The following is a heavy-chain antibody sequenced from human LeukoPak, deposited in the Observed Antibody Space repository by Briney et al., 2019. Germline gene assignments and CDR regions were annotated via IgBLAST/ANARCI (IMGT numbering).Heavy chain of an antibody. CDR1: GFTFSSYA. D-gene: IGHD3-9*01. CDR2: ISYDGSNK. V-gene: IGHV3-30*04. Sequence: GGSLRLSCAASGFTFSSYAMHWVRQAPGKGLEWVAVISYDGSNKYYADSVKGRFTISRDNSKNTLYLQMNSLRAEDTAVYYCARDSIEDDILTGYSYFDYWGQGTLVTVSS. J-gene: IGHJ4*02. CDR3: ARDSIEDDILTGYSYFDY.